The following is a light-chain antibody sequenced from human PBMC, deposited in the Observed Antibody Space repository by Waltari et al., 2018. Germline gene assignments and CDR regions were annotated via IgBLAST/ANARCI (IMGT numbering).Light chain of an antibody. CDR1: SRHSRNV. CDR3: QTGGHGTWV. V-gene: IGLV4-69*01. CDR2: VNSDGSH. J-gene: IGLJ3*02. Sequence: QLVLTQSPSASASLGASVKLTCTLSSRHSRNVIAWLPQPPEKGPRYLMRVNSDGSHSRGDEIPDRFSGSSSGAERYLTISSLQSEDEADYYCQTGGHGTWVFGGGTKLTVL.